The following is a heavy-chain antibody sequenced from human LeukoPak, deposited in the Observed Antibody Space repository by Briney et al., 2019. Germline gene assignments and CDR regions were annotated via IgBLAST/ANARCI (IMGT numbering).Heavy chain of an antibody. CDR3: ARGVIPGSYYTDYYYYGMDV. CDR1: GYTFTSYG. CDR2: ISAYNGNT. D-gene: IGHD3-10*01. J-gene: IGHJ6*02. Sequence: GASVKVSCKASGYTFTSYGISWVRQAPGQGLEWMGWISAYNGNTNYAQELQGRVTMTTDTSTSTAYMELRSLRSDDTAVYYCARGVIPGSYYTDYYYYGMDVWGQGTTVTVSS. V-gene: IGHV1-18*01.